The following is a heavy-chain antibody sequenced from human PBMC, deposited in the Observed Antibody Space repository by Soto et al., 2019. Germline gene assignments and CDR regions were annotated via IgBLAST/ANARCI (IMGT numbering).Heavy chain of an antibody. CDR1: GYTFTGYG. CDR2: ISAYNGNT. Sequence: GASVKVSCRASGYTFTGYGISWVRQAPGQGLEWMGWISAYNGNTNYAQKLQGRVTMTTDTSTSTAYMELRSLRSDDTAVYYCAVDRGSSHRSQYYYYGMDVWGQGTTVTVSS. V-gene: IGHV1-18*01. J-gene: IGHJ6*02. CDR3: AVDRGSSHRSQYYYYGMDV. D-gene: IGHD2-2*01.